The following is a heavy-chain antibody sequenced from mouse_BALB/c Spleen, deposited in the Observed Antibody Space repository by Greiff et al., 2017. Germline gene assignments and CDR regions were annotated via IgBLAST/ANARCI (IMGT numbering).Heavy chain of an antibody. J-gene: IGHJ4*01. CDR1: GFTFTDYY. Sequence: EVQLQESGGGLVQPGGSLRLSCATSGFTFTDYYMSWVRQPPGKALEWLGFIRNKANGYTTEYSASVKGRFTISRDNSQSILYLQMNTLRAEDSATYYCARDEGYAMDYWGQGTSVTVSS. CDR3: ARDEGYAMDY. CDR2: IRNKANGYTT. V-gene: IGHV7-3*02.